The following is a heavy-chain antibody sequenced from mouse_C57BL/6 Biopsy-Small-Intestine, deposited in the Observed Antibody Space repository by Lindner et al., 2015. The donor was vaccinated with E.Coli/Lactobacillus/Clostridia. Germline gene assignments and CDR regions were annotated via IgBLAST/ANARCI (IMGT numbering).Heavy chain of an antibody. CDR1: GYIISTYG. Sequence: SVKVSCKASGYIISTYGLNWIRQAPGQGLEWVGWISAYTGETLYAQRLQGRVSMTTDTSTNTAYMELRSLRPDDTAVYYCGRKRGVGTTEAGGDYWGQGTLVTVSP. V-gene: IGHV14-1*02. D-gene: IGHD3-1*01. CDR3: GRKRGVGTTEAGGDY. CDR2: ISAYTGET. J-gene: IGHJ4*01.